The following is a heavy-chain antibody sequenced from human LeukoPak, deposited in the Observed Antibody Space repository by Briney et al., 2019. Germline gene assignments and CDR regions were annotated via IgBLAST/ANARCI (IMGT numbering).Heavy chain of an antibody. D-gene: IGHD4-17*01. CDR3: ARSTTLATFDI. CDR2: INQDETEK. V-gene: IGHV3-7*01. CDR1: GFTFTNYW. J-gene: IGHJ3*02. Sequence: GGSLRLSCAVSGFTFTNYWMTWVRQAPGKGLEWVANINQDETEKFYVDSVVGRFTISRDNGKNFLYLQMNSLRAEDTAVYYCARSTTLATFDIWAKGQWSPSLQ.